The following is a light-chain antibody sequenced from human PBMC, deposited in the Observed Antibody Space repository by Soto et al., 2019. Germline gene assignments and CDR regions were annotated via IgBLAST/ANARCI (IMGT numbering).Light chain of an antibody. V-gene: IGKV3-15*01. Sequence: EIMMTQSPATLSVSLGERATLSCRASRSISSNLAWYQQIPGQSPRLLIYDASTRATGIPDTFSGSGSGSEFTLTISSLQFEDGAVYYCQQYITWPPMYTFGQGTKLEIK. CDR1: RSISSN. J-gene: IGKJ2*01. CDR3: QQYITWPPMYT. CDR2: DAS.